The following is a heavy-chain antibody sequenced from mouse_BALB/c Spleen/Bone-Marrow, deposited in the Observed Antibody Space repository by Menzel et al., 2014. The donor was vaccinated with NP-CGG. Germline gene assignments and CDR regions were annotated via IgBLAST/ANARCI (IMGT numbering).Heavy chain of an antibody. CDR3: ARHAYYDQTEVSFVY. D-gene: IGHD2-4*01. V-gene: IGHV5-9-2*01. J-gene: IGHJ3*01. CDR2: ISGGGSYT. Sequence: EVKVGESEGGLVKSGGSLKLSCAASGFSLNSYGMSWVRQTPEKRLEWVATISGGGSYTFYPDSVKGRFTISRDNAKNNLYLQLSSLRSEDTALYYCARHAYYDQTEVSFVYWGQGTLVTVPA. CDR1: GFSLNSYG.